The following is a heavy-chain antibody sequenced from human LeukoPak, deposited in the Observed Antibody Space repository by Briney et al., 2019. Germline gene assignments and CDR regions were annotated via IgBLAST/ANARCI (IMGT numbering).Heavy chain of an antibody. V-gene: IGHV3-23*01. CDR1: GLTFSSYA. D-gene: IGHD3-10*01. CDR2: ITDNGRKT. CDR3: AKITVATTPNY. Sequence: GGSLRLSCAASGLTFSSYAMNWVRQASGKGLEWVSGITDNGRKTYYADSVKGRFSISRDNSKNTIYLQMSDLRAEDTAVYYCAKITVATTPNYWGQGTLVTVSS. J-gene: IGHJ4*02.